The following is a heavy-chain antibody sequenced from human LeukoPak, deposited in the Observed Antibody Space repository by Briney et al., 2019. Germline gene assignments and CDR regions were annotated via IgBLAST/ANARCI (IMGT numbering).Heavy chain of an antibody. D-gene: IGHD2-15*01. Sequence: SETLSLTCTVSGGSISTSNYYWGWIRQPPGKGLEWIGNIFYSGSTYYSPSVKSRVTISLDTSRNQFSLKLSSMTAADTTVYYCASASVYCSGGSCYSVYFQHWGQGTLVTVSS. CDR2: IFYSGST. J-gene: IGHJ1*01. V-gene: IGHV4-39*01. CDR1: GGSISTSNYY. CDR3: ASASVYCSGGSCYSVYFQH.